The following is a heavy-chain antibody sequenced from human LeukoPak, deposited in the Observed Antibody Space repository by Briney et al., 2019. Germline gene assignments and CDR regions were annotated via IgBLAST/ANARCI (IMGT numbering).Heavy chain of an antibody. CDR2: IRYDGSNK. J-gene: IGHJ4*01. CDR1: GFTFSSYG. V-gene: IGHV3-30*02. Sequence: QAGGSLRLSCAASGFTFSSYGMHWVRQAPGKGLEWVAFIRYDGSNKYYADSVKGRFTISRDNSKNTLYLQMNSLRVEDTAVYYCAKQGGTYLGSDPYYFDFWGHGTLVTVSS. CDR3: AKQGGTYLGSDPYYFDF. D-gene: IGHD1-26*01.